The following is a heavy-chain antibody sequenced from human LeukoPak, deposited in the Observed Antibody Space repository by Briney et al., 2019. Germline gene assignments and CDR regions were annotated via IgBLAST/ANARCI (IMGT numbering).Heavy chain of an antibody. CDR1: GYSFTSYW. CDR2: IYPGDSDT. J-gene: IGHJ5*02. Sequence: GESLQISCKGSGYSFTSYWIGWVRQVPGKGLEGMGVIYPGDSDTRYSPSFQGQVTISAAKSISTAYLQWSSLKASDTAMYYCARSGGPYNWFDPWGQGTLGTVSA. D-gene: IGHD2-15*01. CDR3: ARSGGPYNWFDP. V-gene: IGHV5-51*01.